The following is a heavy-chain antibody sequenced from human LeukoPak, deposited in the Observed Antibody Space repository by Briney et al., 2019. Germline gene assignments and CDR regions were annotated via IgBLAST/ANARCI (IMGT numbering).Heavy chain of an antibody. CDR2: IWYDGSNK. V-gene: IGHV3-33*01. Sequence: GRSLRLSCAASGFTFSSYGMHWVRQAPGKGLEWVAVIWYDGSNKYYADSVKGRFTISRDNSKNTLYLQLNSLRAEDTAVYYCARDRRGGSGPFDYWGQGTLVTVSS. CDR1: GFTFSSYG. J-gene: IGHJ4*02. CDR3: ARDRRGGSGPFDY. D-gene: IGHD3-10*01.